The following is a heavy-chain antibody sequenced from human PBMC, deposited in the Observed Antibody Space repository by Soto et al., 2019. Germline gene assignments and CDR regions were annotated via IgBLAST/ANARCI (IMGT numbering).Heavy chain of an antibody. Sequence: ASVKVSCKTSGYTFTRNGISWVRQAPGQGLEWMGWISVYNGNTNYAQKLQGRVTMTTDSSTSTAYMELRSLRSDDMAVYYCARDYYDSSGYPDYWGQGTLVTVSS. J-gene: IGHJ4*02. CDR3: ARDYYDSSGYPDY. D-gene: IGHD3-22*01. CDR2: ISVYNGNT. CDR1: GYTFTRNG. V-gene: IGHV1-18*03.